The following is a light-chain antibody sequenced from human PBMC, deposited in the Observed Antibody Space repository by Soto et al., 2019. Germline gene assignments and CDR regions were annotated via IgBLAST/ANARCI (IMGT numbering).Light chain of an antibody. CDR1: QSVLYSSNNKNY. V-gene: IGKV4-1*01. J-gene: IGKJ1*01. CDR3: QQYYSTAAWT. Sequence: DIVLTQSPDSLAVSLGERATINCRSSQSVLYSSNNKNYLAWYQQKPGQSPKLLIYWASTRESGVPERFSGSWSGTDFTLTISGLQAEDVAVYYCQQYYSTAAWTFGQGTKVEIK. CDR2: WAS.